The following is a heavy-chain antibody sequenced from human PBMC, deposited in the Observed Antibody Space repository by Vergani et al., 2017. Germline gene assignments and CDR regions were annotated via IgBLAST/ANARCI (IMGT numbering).Heavy chain of an antibody. J-gene: IGHJ4*02. V-gene: IGHV5-51*01. D-gene: IGHD1-1*01. CDR3: ARHTTYTDS. CDR2: IYPADSDT. CDR1: EYSFGNYW. Sequence: EVELVQSGPVMRKPGEPLKIFCKGSEYSFGNYWIGWVRQMPGKGLVWMGIIYPADSDTRYSPSFQGQVTISADKSISTAFLQWDSLKASDTALYYCARHTTYTDSWGQGTLVTVSS.